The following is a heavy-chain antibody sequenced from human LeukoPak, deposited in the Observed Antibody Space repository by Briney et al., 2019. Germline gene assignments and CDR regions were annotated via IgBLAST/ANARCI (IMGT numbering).Heavy chain of an antibody. CDR2: INHSGST. J-gene: IGHJ4*02. V-gene: IGHV4-34*01. CDR3: ARPSIAARRGYFDY. Sequence: SETLSLTCAVYGGSFSGYYWSWIRQPPGKGLEWIGEINHSGSTNYNPSLKSRVTIPVDTSKNQFSLKLSSVTAADTAVYYCARPSIAARRGYFDYWGQGTLVTVSS. D-gene: IGHD6-6*01. CDR1: GGSFSGYY.